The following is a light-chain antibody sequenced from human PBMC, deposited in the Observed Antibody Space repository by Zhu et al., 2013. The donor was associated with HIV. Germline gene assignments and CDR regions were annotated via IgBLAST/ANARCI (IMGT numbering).Light chain of an antibody. CDR2: AAS. Sequence: EMVLTQSPATLSVSPGERATLSCRASQSVDFNLAWYQHKPGQAPRLLIYAASARASGVPARFSGSGSGTDFTLTITGLEPEDSGMYFCQRFGSSLTWTFGQGTNLEIK. J-gene: IGKJ1*01. CDR3: QRFGSSLTWT. V-gene: IGKV3-15*01. CDR1: QSVDFN.